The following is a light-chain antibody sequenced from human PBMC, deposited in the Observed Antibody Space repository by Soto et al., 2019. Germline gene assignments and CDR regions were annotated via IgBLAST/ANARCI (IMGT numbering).Light chain of an antibody. CDR1: SSDIGDYDY. CDR3: NSYATGNTRV. CDR2: EVS. V-gene: IGLV2-14*01. J-gene: IGLJ1*01. Sequence: QSALSQPASVSVSPGQSITISCTGSSSDIGDYDYVSWYQQHPGKAPKVLISEVSNRPSGVSNRFSGSKSGNTASLTISGLQAEDEADYYCNSYATGNTRVFGTGTKV.